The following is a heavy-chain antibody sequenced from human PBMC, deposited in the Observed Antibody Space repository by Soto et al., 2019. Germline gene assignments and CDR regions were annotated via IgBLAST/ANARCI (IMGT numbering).Heavy chain of an antibody. D-gene: IGHD2-21*01. CDR2: ISYDGSNK. V-gene: IGHV3-30-3*01. CDR1: GFTFSSYA. Sequence: GGSLRLSCAASGFTFSSYAMHWVRQAPGKGLEWVAVISYDGSNKYYADPVKGRFTISRDNSKNTLYLQMNSLRAEDTAVYYCARSNGGEDYWGQGTLVTVSS. CDR3: ARSNGGEDY. J-gene: IGHJ4*02.